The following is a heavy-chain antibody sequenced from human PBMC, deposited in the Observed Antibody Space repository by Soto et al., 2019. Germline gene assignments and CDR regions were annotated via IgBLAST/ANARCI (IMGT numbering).Heavy chain of an antibody. J-gene: IGHJ6*02. CDR2: ISYDGSNK. Sequence: QVQLVESGGGVVQPGRSLRLSCAASGFTFSSYGMHWVRQAPGKGLEWVAVISYDGSNKYYADSVKGRFTISRDNSKNQLYLQMNSLRAEDTAVYYCAKSDQYSSSSPADYYYGMDVWGQGTTVTVSS. D-gene: IGHD6-6*01. CDR1: GFTFSSYG. CDR3: AKSDQYSSSSPADYYYGMDV. V-gene: IGHV3-30*18.